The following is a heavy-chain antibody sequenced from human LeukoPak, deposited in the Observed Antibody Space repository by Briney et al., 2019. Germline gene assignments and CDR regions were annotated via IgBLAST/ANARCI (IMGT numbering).Heavy chain of an antibody. CDR1: GGSFSGYY. V-gene: IGHV4-34*01. J-gene: IGHJ3*02. Sequence: KPSETLSLTCAVYGGSFSGYYWSWIRQPPGKGLEWIGEINHSGSTNYNPSLKSRVTISVDTSKNQFSLKLSSVTAADTAVYYCARESPLMIVALDAFDIWGQGTMVTVSS. CDR3: ARESPLMIVALDAFDI. D-gene: IGHD3-22*01. CDR2: INHSGST.